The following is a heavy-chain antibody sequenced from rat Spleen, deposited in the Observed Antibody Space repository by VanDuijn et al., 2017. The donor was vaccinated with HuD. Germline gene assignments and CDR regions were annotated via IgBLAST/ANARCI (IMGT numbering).Heavy chain of an antibody. Sequence: EVQLVESGGGLVQPGRSMKLSCAASGFTFSNYGMAWVRQAPKTGLEWVAYISYDGGSTYYRDSVKGRFTISRDNAKSTLYLQMDSLRSEDTATYYCTTSYYYGVMDAWGQGASVTVSS. CDR2: ISYDGGST. J-gene: IGHJ4*01. V-gene: IGHV5-20*01. CDR3: TTSYYYGVMDA. CDR1: GFTFSNYG. D-gene: IGHD1-12*02.